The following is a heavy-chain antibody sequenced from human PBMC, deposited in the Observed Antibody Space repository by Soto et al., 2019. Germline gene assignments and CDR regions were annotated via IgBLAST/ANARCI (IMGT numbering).Heavy chain of an antibody. CDR3: ARAHYGDYGYGMDV. J-gene: IGHJ6*02. CDR2: IYHSGTT. Sequence: QLQLQESGSGLVKPSQTLSLTCAVSGGSISSGGYSWSWIRQPPGKGLEWIGYIYHSGTTYYNPSLKSRFTISEGRSTNQFSLKVSAVTAAVTAVDYCARAHYGDYGYGMDVWGQGTTVTVSS. V-gene: IGHV4-30-2*01. D-gene: IGHD4-17*01. CDR1: GGSISSGGYS.